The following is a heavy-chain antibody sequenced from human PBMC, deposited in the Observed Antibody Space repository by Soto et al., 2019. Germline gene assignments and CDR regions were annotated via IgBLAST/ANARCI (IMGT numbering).Heavy chain of an antibody. CDR1: GFTFSSYS. CDR2: ISSSSSTI. CDR3: ARDRNADIVVVPAAMQYYYYYGMDV. J-gene: IGHJ6*02. D-gene: IGHD2-2*01. V-gene: IGHV3-48*04. Sequence: GGSLRLSCAASGFTFSSYSMNWVRQAPGKGLEWVSYISSSSSTIYYADSVKGRFTISRDNAKNSLYLQMNSLRAEDTAEYYCARDRNADIVVVPAAMQYYYYYGMDVWGQGTTVTVSS.